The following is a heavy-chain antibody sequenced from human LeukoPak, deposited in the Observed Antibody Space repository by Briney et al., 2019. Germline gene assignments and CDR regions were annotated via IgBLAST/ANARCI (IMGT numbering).Heavy chain of an antibody. CDR2: IYTSGST. V-gene: IGHV4-4*07. CDR1: GGSISSYY. J-gene: IGHJ4*02. D-gene: IGHD5-18*01. CDR3: ARDRTRQLWLPGGSYFDY. Sequence: SETLSLTCTVSGGSISSYYWSWIRQPAGKGLEWIGRIYTSGSTNYNPSLKSRVTMSVDTSKNQFSLKLSSVTAADTAVYYCARDRTRQLWLPGGSYFDYWGQGTLVTVSS.